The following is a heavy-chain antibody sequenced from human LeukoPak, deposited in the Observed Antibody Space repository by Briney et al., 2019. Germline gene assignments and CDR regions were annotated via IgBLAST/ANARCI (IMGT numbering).Heavy chain of an antibody. J-gene: IGHJ5*02. CDR2: IYPGDSDT. D-gene: IGHD2-2*01. CDR1: GYSFTSYW. V-gene: IGHV5-51*01. Sequence: GESLKISCKGSGYSFTSYWIGWVRQMPGKGLEWMGIIYPGDSDTRYSPSFQGQVTISADKSISTAYLQWSSLKASDTAMYYCARALIVVVPAAMGWFDPWGQGTLVTVSS. CDR3: ARALIVVVPAAMGWFDP.